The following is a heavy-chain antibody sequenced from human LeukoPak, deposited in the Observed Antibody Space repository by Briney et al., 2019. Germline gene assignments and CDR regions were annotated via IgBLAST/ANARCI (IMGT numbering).Heavy chain of an antibody. V-gene: IGHV6-1*01. CDR3: SRGEDSSGYWAFDY. CDR1: GDSVSGNSAT. CDR2: TYYRSKWYN. Sequence: SQTLSLTCAIFGDSVSGNSATWNWIRQSPSRGLEWLGSTYYRSKWYNDYAVSVKSRITFNPDTSENQFFLQLNSVTPEDTAVYYCSRGEDSSGYWAFDYWGQGTLVTVSS. D-gene: IGHD3-22*01. J-gene: IGHJ4*02.